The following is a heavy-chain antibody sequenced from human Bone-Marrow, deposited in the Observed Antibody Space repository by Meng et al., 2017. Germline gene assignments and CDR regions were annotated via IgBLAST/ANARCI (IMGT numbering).Heavy chain of an antibody. D-gene: IGHD4-11*01. V-gene: IGHV4-34*01. Sequence: QVQLQQWGAGLLKPSETLSLTCVGSGGSFSEYYCSWIRQPPGQGLEWIGDINHSGSTNYNPSLESRATISVDTSQNNLSLKLSSVTAADSAVYYCARGPTTMAHDFDYWGQGTLVTVSS. CDR3: ARGPTTMAHDFDY. CDR2: INHSGST. J-gene: IGHJ4*02. CDR1: GGSFSEYY.